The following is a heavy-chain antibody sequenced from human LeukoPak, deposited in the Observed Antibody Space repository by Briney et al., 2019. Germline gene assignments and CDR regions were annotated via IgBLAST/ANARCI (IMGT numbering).Heavy chain of an antibody. Sequence: ASVKVSCKASGYTFTSYGISWVRQAPGQGLEWMGWISAYNGNTNYGQKLQGRVTMTTDTSTSTAYMELRSLRSDDTAVYYCARGVVYGSGMVPFDYWGQGTLVTVSS. V-gene: IGHV1-18*04. CDR3: ARGVVYGSGMVPFDY. CDR2: ISAYNGNT. CDR1: GYTFTSYG. J-gene: IGHJ4*02. D-gene: IGHD3-10*01.